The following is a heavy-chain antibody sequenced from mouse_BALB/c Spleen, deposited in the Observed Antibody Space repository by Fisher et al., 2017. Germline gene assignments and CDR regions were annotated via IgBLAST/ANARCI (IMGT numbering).Heavy chain of an antibody. V-gene: IGHV1-74*01. CDR3: AIQGVTTGWYFDV. Sequence: KFKGKATLTVDESSSTAYMQLSSLTSEDSAVYFCAIQGVTTGWYFDVWGAGTTVTVSS. J-gene: IGHJ1*01. D-gene: IGHD2-2*01.